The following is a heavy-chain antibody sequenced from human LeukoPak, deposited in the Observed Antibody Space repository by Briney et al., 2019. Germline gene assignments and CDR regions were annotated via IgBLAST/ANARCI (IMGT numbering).Heavy chain of an antibody. V-gene: IGHV4-59*01. CDR2: IYYSGST. Sequence: SETLSLTCTVSGGSISSYYWSWIRQPPGKGLEWIGYIYYSGSTNYNPSLKSRVTISVDTSKNQFSLKLSSVTAADTAVYYCARDSWSSSWYGGHWFDPWGQGTLVTVSS. CDR1: GGSISSYY. J-gene: IGHJ5*02. D-gene: IGHD6-13*01. CDR3: ARDSWSSSWYGGHWFDP.